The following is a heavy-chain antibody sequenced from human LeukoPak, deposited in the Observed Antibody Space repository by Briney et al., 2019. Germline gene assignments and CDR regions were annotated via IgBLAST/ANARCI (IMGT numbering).Heavy chain of an antibody. J-gene: IGHJ4*02. CDR3: ARGYSSGWPDF. CDR1: GFTVSTSY. D-gene: IGHD6-25*01. V-gene: IGHV3-53*01. Sequence: GGSLRLSCAASGFTVSTSYMNWVRQAPGKGLAWVSVIYGGGSTYYADSVRGRFTISGDNSKNTLYLQMNSLRAEDTALYFCARGYSSGWPDFWGQGTLVTVSS. CDR2: IYGGGST.